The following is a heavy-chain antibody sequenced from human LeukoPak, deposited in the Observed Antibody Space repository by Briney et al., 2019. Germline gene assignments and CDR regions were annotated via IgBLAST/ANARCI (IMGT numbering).Heavy chain of an antibody. J-gene: IGHJ5*02. V-gene: IGHV1-69*05. D-gene: IGHD6-19*01. CDR3: ARGGSGWYTYNWFDP. CDR2: IIPIFGTA. Sequence: SVKVSCKASGGTFSSYAISWVRQAPGEGLEWMGRIIPIFGTANYAQKFQGRVTITTDESTSTAYMELSSLRSEDTAVYYCARGGSGWYTYNWFDPWGQGTLVTVSS. CDR1: GGTFSSYA.